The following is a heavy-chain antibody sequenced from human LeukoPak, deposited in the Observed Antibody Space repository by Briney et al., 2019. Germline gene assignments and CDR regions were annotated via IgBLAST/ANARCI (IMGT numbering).Heavy chain of an antibody. CDR3: SRDTPQHLKRYDY. CDR1: GYNFDKFG. CDR2: INTHNGNT. Sequence: ASVKVSCKASGYNFDKFGIAWVRQAPGQGLEWMGWINTHNGNTKYAQQYQGRVTMTTDTSTSTVYMELRSLRSDDTAVYFCSRDTPQHLKRYDYWGQGTQVTVSS. V-gene: IGHV1-18*01. D-gene: IGHD6-13*01. J-gene: IGHJ4*02.